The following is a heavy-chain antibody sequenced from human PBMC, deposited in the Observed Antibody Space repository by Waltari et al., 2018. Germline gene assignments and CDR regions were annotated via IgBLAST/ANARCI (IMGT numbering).Heavy chain of an antibody. CDR1: GGTFSSYA. V-gene: IGHV1-69*05. D-gene: IGHD3-3*01. J-gene: IGHJ4*02. CDR2: IIPIFGTA. Sequence: QVQLVQSGAEVKKPGSSVKVSCKASGGTFSSYAISWVRQAPGQGLEWMGGIIPIFGTANYAQKFQGRVTITTDESTSTAYMELSSLRSEDTAVYYCAKGERITIFGVVIPGFDYWGQGTLVTVSS. CDR3: AKGERITIFGVVIPGFDY.